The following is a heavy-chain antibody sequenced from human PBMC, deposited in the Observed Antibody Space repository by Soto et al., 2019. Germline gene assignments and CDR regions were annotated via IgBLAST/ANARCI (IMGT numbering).Heavy chain of an antibody. Sequence: KASETLSLTCAVSGGSISSGGYSWSWIRQPPGKGLEWIGYIYHSGSTYYNPSLKSRVTISVDRSKNQFSLKLSSVTAADTAVYYCARVRGFRPTDDAFDIWGQGTMVTVSS. V-gene: IGHV4-30-2*01. CDR2: IYHSGST. CDR1: GGSISSGGYS. D-gene: IGHD2-21*01. CDR3: ARVRGFRPTDDAFDI. J-gene: IGHJ3*02.